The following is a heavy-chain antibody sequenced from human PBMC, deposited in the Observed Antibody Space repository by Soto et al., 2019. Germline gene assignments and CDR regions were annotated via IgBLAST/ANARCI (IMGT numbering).Heavy chain of an antibody. CDR1: GYSISSGYY. CDR3: ARGSAGSHIY. Sequence: SETLSLTCAVSGYSISSGYYWGWIRQPPGKGLEWIGSIYHSGSTYYNPSLKSRVTISIDTSKNQFSLKLSSVTAADTAVYYCARGSAGSHIYWGQGTLVTVSS. D-gene: IGHD6-13*01. V-gene: IGHV4-38-2*01. CDR2: IYHSGST. J-gene: IGHJ4*02.